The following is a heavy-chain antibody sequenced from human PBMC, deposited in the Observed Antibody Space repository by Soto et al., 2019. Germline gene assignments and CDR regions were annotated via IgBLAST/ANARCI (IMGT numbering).Heavy chain of an antibody. CDR2: IYYSGST. V-gene: IGHV4-31*03. CDR1: GGSISSGGYY. D-gene: IGHD6-13*01. Sequence: SETLSLTCTVSGGSISSGGYYWSWIRQHPGKGLEWIGYIYYSGSTYYNPSLKSRVTISVDTSKNQFSLKLSSVTAADTAVYYCARDRILGSSSPKPEYYYGMDVWGQGTTVTVSS. CDR3: ARDRILGSSSPKPEYYYGMDV. J-gene: IGHJ6*02.